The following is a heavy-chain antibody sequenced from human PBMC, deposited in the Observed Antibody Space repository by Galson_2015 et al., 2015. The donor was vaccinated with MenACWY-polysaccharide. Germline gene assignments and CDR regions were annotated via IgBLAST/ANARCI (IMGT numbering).Heavy chain of an antibody. Sequence: SLRLSCAASGFTFTSYAMSWVRQAPGKGLEWVSAIRSSGANTYYADSVKGRFTISRDNSKKTLYLQMNSLRAEDTAVYYCAKDSTDFRSVAWRFDHWGQGTMVTASS. CDR1: GFTFTSYA. D-gene: IGHD3-3*01. CDR3: AKDSTDFRSVAWRFDH. CDR2: IRSSGANT. J-gene: IGHJ3*01. V-gene: IGHV3-23*01.